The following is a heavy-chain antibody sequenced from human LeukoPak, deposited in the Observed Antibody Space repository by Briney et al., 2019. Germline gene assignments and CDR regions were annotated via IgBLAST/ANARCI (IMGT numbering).Heavy chain of an antibody. Sequence: PGGSLRLSCAASDFTFSDYGMHWVRQAPGKGLEWVAFIRFDGGNEIYGDSVKGRFTISRDDSKDTLYLQMNSLSAEDTAVYFCAKAGYSTSWYYLDFWGQGTLVTVPS. D-gene: IGHD6-13*01. CDR3: AKAGYSTSWYYLDF. J-gene: IGHJ4*02. V-gene: IGHV3-30*02. CDR2: IRFDGGNE. CDR1: DFTFSDYG.